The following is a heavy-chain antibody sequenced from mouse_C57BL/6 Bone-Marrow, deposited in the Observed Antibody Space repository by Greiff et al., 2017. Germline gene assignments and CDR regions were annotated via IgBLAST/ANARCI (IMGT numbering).Heavy chain of an antibody. CDR3: TSLTGRFAY. CDR2: IRLKSDNYAT. J-gene: IGHJ3*01. CDR1: GFTFSNYW. V-gene: IGHV6-3*01. Sequence: EVKLMESGGGLVQPGGSMKLSCVASGFTFSNYWMNWVRQSPEKGLEWVAQIRLKSDNYATHYAESVKGRFTISRDDSKSSVYLQMNNLRAEETGIYYCTSLTGRFAYWGQRNLVTVSA. D-gene: IGHD4-1*01.